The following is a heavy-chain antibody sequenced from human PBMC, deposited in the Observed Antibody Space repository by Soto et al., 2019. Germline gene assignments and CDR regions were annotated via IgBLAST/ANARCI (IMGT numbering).Heavy chain of an antibody. J-gene: IGHJ6*02. CDR2: VIPLFDTA. Sequence: QVQVVQSGAEVKKPGSSVKVSCKVSGGIFTNNAISWVRQAPGQGLEWLGGVIPLFDTAYYAQIFRGRIMISADGVTTAAYMKLGDLTSANTAAYFCATGGHNDGYSFYNGMAVWGQGTTVNVS. D-gene: IGHD5-18*01. V-gene: IGHV1-69*01. CDR3: ATGGHNDGYSFYNGMAV. CDR1: GGIFTNNA.